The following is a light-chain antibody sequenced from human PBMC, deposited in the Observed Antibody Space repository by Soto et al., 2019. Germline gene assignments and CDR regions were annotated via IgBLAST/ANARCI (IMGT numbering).Light chain of an antibody. Sequence: DIQLTQSPSFLSASVGDRVTITCRASQAISNNLAWYQHNPGKPPKLLIYGASTLQSGVPSRFSGNGSGTEFTLTNRNLQPEDFATHYCQQLNNYPRALTFGGGTKVEIE. J-gene: IGKJ4*01. V-gene: IGKV1-9*01. CDR2: GAS. CDR1: QAISNN. CDR3: QQLNNYPRALT.